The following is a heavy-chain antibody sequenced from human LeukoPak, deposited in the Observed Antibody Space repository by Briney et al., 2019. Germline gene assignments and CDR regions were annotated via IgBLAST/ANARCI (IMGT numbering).Heavy chain of an antibody. J-gene: IGHJ3*02. CDR1: GFTFSSYG. CDR2: ISYDGSNK. V-gene: IGHV3-30*18. D-gene: IGHD4-17*01. Sequence: GGSLRLSCAASGFTFSSYGMHWVRQAPGKGLEWVAVISYDGSNKYYADSVKGRFTISRDNSKNTLYLQMNSLRAEDTAVYYCAKDLYGDYRHAFDTWGQGTMVTVSS. CDR3: AKDLYGDYRHAFDT.